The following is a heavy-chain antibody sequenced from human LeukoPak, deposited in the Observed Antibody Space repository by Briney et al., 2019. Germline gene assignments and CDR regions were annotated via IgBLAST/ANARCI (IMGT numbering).Heavy chain of an antibody. D-gene: IGHD3-9*01. Sequence: PGGSLRFSCAASGFTFSSHAMSWVRQAPGKGLEWVSAISGSGGSTYYADSVKGRFTISRDNSKNTLYLQMNSLRAEDTAVYYCAKAASFDWVPNDYWGQGTLVTVSS. CDR1: GFTFSSHA. J-gene: IGHJ4*02. V-gene: IGHV3-23*01. CDR3: AKAASFDWVPNDY. CDR2: ISGSGGST.